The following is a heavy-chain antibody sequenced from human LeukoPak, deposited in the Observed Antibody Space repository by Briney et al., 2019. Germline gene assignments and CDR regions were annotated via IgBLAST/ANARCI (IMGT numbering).Heavy chain of an antibody. J-gene: IGHJ5*02. CDR3: ATEYCSGGSCRNWFDP. D-gene: IGHD2-15*01. Sequence: ASVKVSCKASGYTFTSYGISWVRQAPGQGLEWMGWISAYNGNTNYAQKLQGRVTMTTDTSTSTAYMELSSLRSEDTAVYYCATEYCSGGSCRNWFDPWGQGTLVTVSS. CDR1: GYTFTSYG. CDR2: ISAYNGNT. V-gene: IGHV1-18*01.